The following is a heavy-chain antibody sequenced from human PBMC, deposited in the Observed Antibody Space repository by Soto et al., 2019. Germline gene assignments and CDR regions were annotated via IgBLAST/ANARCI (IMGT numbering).Heavy chain of an antibody. CDR2: INNDGSEK. CDR1: GFTFSDYC. D-gene: IGHD3-3*01. CDR3: GRDKPWHHDFWRGYYFHX. V-gene: IGHV3-7*03. Sequence: GGSLRLSCAASGFTFSDYCMSWVRQAPGKGLEWVYSINNDGSEKHHVDSVKGRFTISRDKAKNSLFLHMNSLMAEDTAVYYFGRDKPWHHDFWRGYYFHXWGQGTLVTVSX. J-gene: IGHJ4*02.